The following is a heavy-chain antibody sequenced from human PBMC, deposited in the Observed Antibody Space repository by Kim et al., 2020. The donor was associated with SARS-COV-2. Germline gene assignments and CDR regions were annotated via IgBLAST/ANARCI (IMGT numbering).Heavy chain of an antibody. CDR1: GGSFSGYY. Sequence: SETLSLTCAVYGGSFSGYYWSWIRQPPGKGLEWIGEINHSGSTNYNPSLKSRVTISVDTSKNQFSLKLSSVTAADTAVYYCARGRKQQLPTRGWFDPWGQGTLVTVSS. CDR3: ARGRKQQLPTRGWFDP. CDR2: INHSGST. J-gene: IGHJ5*02. V-gene: IGHV4-34*01. D-gene: IGHD6-13*01.